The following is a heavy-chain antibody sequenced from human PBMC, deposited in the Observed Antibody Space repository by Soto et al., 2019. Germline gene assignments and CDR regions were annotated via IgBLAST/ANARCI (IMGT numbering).Heavy chain of an antibody. V-gene: IGHV1-8*01. CDR1: GYTFTSYD. D-gene: IGHD2-21*01. J-gene: IGHJ4*02. CDR2: MNPNSGNT. Sequence: ASVMVSCKASGYTFTSYDINWVRQATGQGLEWMGWMNPNSGNTGYAQKFQGRVTMTRNTSTSTAYMELSSLRSDDTAVYYCARDSYGSQPIELDFWGQGTLGSVSS. CDR3: ARDSYGSQPIELDF.